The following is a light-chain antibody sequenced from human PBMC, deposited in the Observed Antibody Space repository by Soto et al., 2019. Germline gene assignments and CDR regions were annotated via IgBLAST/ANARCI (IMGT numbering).Light chain of an antibody. Sequence: EIVLTQSPVTLSLSPGETATLSCRASQTISRDFLAWYQQKPGQAPRLLIYGASTMATGVPARFSGSASGTEFTLTISSQQSEDFAVYYCQQYNNCPRTFGQGTKVDIK. J-gene: IGKJ1*01. CDR2: GAS. CDR3: QQYNNCPRT. V-gene: IGKV3-15*01. CDR1: QTISRD.